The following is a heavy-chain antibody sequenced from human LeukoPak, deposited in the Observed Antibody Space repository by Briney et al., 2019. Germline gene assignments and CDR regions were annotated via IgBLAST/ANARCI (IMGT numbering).Heavy chain of an antibody. D-gene: IGHD3-9*01. CDR2: INDSGSS. Sequence: SETLSLTCAVYGGSFGGYYWSWIRQPPGKGLEWIGEINDSGSSNYIPSLKSRVTISVDTSKNQFSLKLSSVTAADTAVYCCARLGLRYFDWRDYWGQGTLVTVSS. V-gene: IGHV4-34*01. CDR1: GGSFGGYY. CDR3: ARLGLRYFDWRDY. J-gene: IGHJ4*02.